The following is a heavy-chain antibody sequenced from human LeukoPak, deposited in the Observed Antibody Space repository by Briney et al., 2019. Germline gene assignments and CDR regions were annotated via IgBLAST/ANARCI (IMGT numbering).Heavy chain of an antibody. D-gene: IGHD5/OR15-5a*01. V-gene: IGHV3-23*01. CDR1: GFTFYTYA. J-gene: IGHJ3*02. CDR2: TGGGGGST. CDR3: ARGLSPSEAYDT. Sequence: GGSLRLSCAASGFTFYTYAMSWVRQAPGKGLEWVSTTGGGGGSTYYADSVKGRFTVSRDNSKNTLYLQMNSLRAEDTAVYYCARGLSPSEAYDTWGQGTMVAVSS.